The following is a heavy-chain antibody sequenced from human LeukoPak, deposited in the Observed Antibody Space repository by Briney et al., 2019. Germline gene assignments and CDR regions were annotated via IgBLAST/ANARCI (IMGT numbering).Heavy chain of an antibody. V-gene: IGHV3-15*01. J-gene: IGHJ4*02. Sequence: GGSLRLSCAASGFNFNDAWMSWVRQAPGKGLEWVGRLKSKGSGGTTDYSAPVKGRFTISRDDSEKTLYLQMNSLKIEDTAVYFCAWELDASFGRRLENCGQGTLVTV. CDR3: AWELDASFGRRLEN. D-gene: IGHD3-10*01. CDR2: LKSKGSGGTT. CDR1: GFNFNDAW.